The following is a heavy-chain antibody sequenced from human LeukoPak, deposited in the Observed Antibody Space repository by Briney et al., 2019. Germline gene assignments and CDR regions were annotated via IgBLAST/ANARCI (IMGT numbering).Heavy chain of an antibody. V-gene: IGHV3-30*02. J-gene: IGHJ4*02. D-gene: IGHD3-3*01. CDR3: ARVYQGVSLFDGIDY. CDR2: IRYNGNDQ. Sequence: GGSLRLSCATSAFSFNTYGMHWVRQAPGKGLQWVAFIRYNGNDQYYADSVKGRFTISRDNSKNTLYLQMSSLRAEDTAVYYCARVYQGVSLFDGIDYWGQGTLVTVSS. CDR1: AFSFNTYG.